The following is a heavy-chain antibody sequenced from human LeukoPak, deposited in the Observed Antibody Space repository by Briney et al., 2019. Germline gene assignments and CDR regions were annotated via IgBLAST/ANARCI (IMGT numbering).Heavy chain of an antibody. J-gene: IGHJ4*02. V-gene: IGHV3-9*01. CDR3: AKDRIAVAGTGSPFGY. Sequence: PGRSLRLSCAASGFTFDDYAMHWVRQAPGKGLEWVSGFSWNSGSIAYADSVKGRFTISRDNAKKSLYLQMNNLRAEDTALYYCAKDRIAVAGTGSPFGYWGQGTLVTVSS. CDR2: FSWNSGSI. CDR1: GFTFDDYA. D-gene: IGHD6-19*01.